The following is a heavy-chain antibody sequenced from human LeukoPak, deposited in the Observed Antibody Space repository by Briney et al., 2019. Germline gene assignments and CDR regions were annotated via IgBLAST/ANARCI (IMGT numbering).Heavy chain of an antibody. J-gene: IGHJ3*02. CDR2: ISGSGGST. D-gene: IGHD6-19*01. Sequence: GGSLRLSCAVSGFTVRSNYMSWVRQAPGKGLEWVSAISGSGGSTYYADSVKGRFTISRDNSKNTLYLQMKSLRAEDTALYYCAKENSSGWYTGHAFDIWGQGTMVTVSS. CDR3: AKENSSGWYTGHAFDI. CDR1: GFTVRSNY. V-gene: IGHV3-23*01.